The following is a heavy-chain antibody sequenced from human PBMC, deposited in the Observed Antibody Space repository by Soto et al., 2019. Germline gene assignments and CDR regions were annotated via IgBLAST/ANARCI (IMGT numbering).Heavy chain of an antibody. J-gene: IGHJ6*03. CDR2: ISASGTHT. CDR3: AKGLRPWNHMDA. CDR1: GFTFSTFA. V-gene: IGHV3-23*01. D-gene: IGHD1-1*01. Sequence: EVQLLESGGGFVQPGGSLRLSCAASGFTFSTFAMTWVRQAPGKGLEWVSSISASGTHTYHADSGRGRFTISRDDSINTLYRHLNSLRGGDTAVYYCAKGLRPWNHMDAWGRGTTVTVSS.